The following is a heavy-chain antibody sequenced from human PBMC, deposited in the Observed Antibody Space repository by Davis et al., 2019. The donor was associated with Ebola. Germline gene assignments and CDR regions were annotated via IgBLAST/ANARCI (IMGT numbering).Heavy chain of an antibody. D-gene: IGHD5-24*01. CDR2: IYYSGST. J-gene: IGHJ6*02. Sequence: MPSETLSLTCTVSGGSISSYYWNWIRQPPGKGLEWIGYIYYSGSTNYNPSLKSRVTISVDTSKNQFFLTLSSVTAADTAVYYCARSMGYNYYYGMDVWGQGTTVTVSS. CDR1: GGSISSYY. CDR3: ARSMGYNYYYGMDV. V-gene: IGHV4-59*01.